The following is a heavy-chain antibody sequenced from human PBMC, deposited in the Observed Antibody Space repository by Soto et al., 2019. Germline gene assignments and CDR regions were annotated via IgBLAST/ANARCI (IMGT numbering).Heavy chain of an antibody. D-gene: IGHD2-15*01. CDR2: ISAYNGDT. CDR3: ARGPAGGLRGGVSY. J-gene: IGHJ4*02. V-gene: IGHV1-18*04. CDR1: GYTFTNYG. Sequence: QVQLVQSGGEVKKPGASLKVSCKTSGYTFTNYGITWVRQAPGQGLKWMGWISAYNGDTNYAQKFQGRVIMTTDTSTTTAYMELSSLRSDDTAVYYCARGPAGGLRGGVSYWGQGTLVTVSS.